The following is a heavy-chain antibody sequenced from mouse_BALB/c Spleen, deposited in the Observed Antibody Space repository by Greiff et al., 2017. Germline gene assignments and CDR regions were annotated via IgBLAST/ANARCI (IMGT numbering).Heavy chain of an antibody. Sequence: EVQLQQSGPGLVKPSQSLSLPCTVTGYSITSDYAWNWIRQFPGNKLEWMGYISYSGSTSYNPSLKSRISITRDTSKNQFFLQLNSVTTEDTATYYCARGYYYGSSYGFAYWGQGTLVTVSA. CDR3: ARGYYYGSSYGFAY. D-gene: IGHD1-1*01. CDR2: ISYSGST. CDR1: GYSITSDYA. V-gene: IGHV3-2*02. J-gene: IGHJ3*01.